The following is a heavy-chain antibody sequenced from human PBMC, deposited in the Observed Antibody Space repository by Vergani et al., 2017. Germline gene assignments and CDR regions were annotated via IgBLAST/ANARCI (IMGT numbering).Heavy chain of an antibody. Sequence: QVNLVGSGGGVVQPGRSLRLSCATYGFIFQNYTMHWVRQAPGKGLEWVALISNDGRHTYYADSVRGRFTISRDSSKTLYLQMDSLRVEDTAMYFCARDLSYSTAWPFFDSRGQGTLVTVSS. CDR2: ISNDGRHT. J-gene: IGHJ4*02. V-gene: IGHV3-30*04. CDR1: GFIFQNYT. D-gene: IGHD4-11*01. CDR3: ARDLSYSTAWPFFDS.